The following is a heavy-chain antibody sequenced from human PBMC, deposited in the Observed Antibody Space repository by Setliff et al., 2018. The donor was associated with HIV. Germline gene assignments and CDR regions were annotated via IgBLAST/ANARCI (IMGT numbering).Heavy chain of an antibody. Sequence: SETLSLTCAVSGYAISSGYYWGWIRRPPGKGLEWIGTVYYDASTIYTPSLNSRVIISVDTSKSQFSLNLSSVTATDTAVYYCARQLASGFWAFDIWGQGTMVTVSS. D-gene: IGHD3-22*01. J-gene: IGHJ3*02. CDR1: GYAISSGYY. CDR3: ARQLASGFWAFDI. CDR2: VYYDAST. V-gene: IGHV4-38-2*01.